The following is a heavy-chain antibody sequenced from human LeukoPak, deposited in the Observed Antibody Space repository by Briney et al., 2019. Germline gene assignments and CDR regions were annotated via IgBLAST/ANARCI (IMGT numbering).Heavy chain of an antibody. CDR2: ISGSGGST. Sequence: GGSLRLSCAASGFTFSSYAMSWVRQAPGKGLEWVSAISGSGGSTYYADSGKGRFTISRDNSKNTLYLQMNSLRAEDTAVYYCAKSPYYYGSGSYYRNWGQGTLVTVSS. CDR1: GFTFSSYA. D-gene: IGHD3-10*01. CDR3: AKSPYYYGSGSYYRN. J-gene: IGHJ4*02. V-gene: IGHV3-23*01.